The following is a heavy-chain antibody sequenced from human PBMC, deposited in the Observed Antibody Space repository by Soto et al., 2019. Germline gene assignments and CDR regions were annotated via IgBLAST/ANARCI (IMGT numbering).Heavy chain of an antibody. J-gene: IGHJ3*02. CDR2: IIPIFGTA. CDR3: ARVEDYYDSSGYLPGPFDAFDI. Sequence: SVKVSCKASGVTFSSYAISWVRQAPGQGLEWMGGIIPIFGTANYAQKFQGRVTITADESTSTAYMELSSLRSEDTAVYYCARVEDYYDSSGYLPGPFDAFDIWGQGTMVTVSS. D-gene: IGHD3-22*01. V-gene: IGHV1-69*13. CDR1: GVTFSSYA.